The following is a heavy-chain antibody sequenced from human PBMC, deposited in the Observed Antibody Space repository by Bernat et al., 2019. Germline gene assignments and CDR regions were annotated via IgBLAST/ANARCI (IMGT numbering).Heavy chain of an antibody. CDR3: ARHLHGGGYCYVTSYYYYMDV. CDR2: IYYSGTT. J-gene: IGHJ6*03. CDR1: GGSISRSSSY. V-gene: IGHV4-39*01. D-gene: IGHD2-21*01. Sequence: QLQLQESGPGLVKPSETLSLTCTVSGGSISRSSSYWGWIRQPPGKGLEWIGSIYYSGTTYYNPSLKSRVTISVDTSKNQFSLKLTSVTAADTAVYYCARHLHGGGYCYVTSYYYYMDVWGKGTTVAVSS.